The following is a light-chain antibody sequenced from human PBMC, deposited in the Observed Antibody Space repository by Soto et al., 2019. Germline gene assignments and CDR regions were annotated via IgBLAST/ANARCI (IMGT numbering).Light chain of an antibody. CDR1: QTISDW. V-gene: IGKV1-5*03. CDR3: QQSYSTPRT. Sequence: DIQMTQSPSTLSASIGDRLTITCRASQTISDWLAWHQQKPGKXPKXXIYKASSLESGVPSRFSGSVSGTELTITISSLQPEDGETYYGQQSYSTPRTFGQGTKVDIK. J-gene: IGKJ1*01. CDR2: KAS.